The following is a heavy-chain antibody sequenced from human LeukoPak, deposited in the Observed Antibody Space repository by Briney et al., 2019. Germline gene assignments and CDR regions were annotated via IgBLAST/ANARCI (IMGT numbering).Heavy chain of an antibody. D-gene: IGHD3-10*01. Sequence: PSETLSLTCTVSGGSISSSSYYWGWIRQPPGKGLEWIGSIYYSGSTYYNPSLKNRVTISVDTSKNQFSLKLSSVTAAETAVYCCARIDSGYWGQGTLVTVSS. V-gene: IGHV4-39*01. CDR1: GGSISSSSYY. CDR3: ARIDSGY. J-gene: IGHJ4*02. CDR2: IYYSGST.